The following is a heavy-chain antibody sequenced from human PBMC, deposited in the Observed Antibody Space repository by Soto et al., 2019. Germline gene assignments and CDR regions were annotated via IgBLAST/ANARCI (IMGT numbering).Heavy chain of an antibody. J-gene: IGHJ4*02. V-gene: IGHV3-23*01. CDR3: AKENGYSSSWFEFDY. Sequence: EVQLLESGGGLVQPGVSLRLSCAASGFTYSSYAMSWVRQAPGKGLEWVSAISGSGGSTYYADSVKGRFTISRDNSKNTLYLQINSLRAEDTAVYYCAKENGYSSSWFEFDYWGQGTLVTVSS. CDR1: GFTYSSYA. D-gene: IGHD6-13*01. CDR2: ISGSGGST.